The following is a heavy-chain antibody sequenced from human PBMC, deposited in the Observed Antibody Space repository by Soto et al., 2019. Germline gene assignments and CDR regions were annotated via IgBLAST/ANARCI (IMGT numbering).Heavy chain of an antibody. V-gene: IGHV1-18*01. D-gene: IGHD2-15*01. CDR2: ISPINGKS. CDR3: ARQKNTLPGFDP. CDR1: GSTFTSYG. J-gene: IGHJ5*02. Sequence: ASVKVSCKASGSTFTSYGISWVRQAPGQGLEWMGRISPINGKSNYAQKFQGRVTISADKATSTAYMELSSLRSEDTAVYYCARQKNTLPGFDPWGQGTLVTVSS.